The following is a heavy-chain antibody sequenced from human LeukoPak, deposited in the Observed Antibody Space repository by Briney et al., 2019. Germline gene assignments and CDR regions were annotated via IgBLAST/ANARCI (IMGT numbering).Heavy chain of an antibody. CDR2: ISGTGSST. D-gene: IGHD3-22*01. CDR3: TKDRDHSGYQSEGFDY. Sequence: GGSLRLSCAASGFSFSTYAMSWARQAPGKGLEWVSDISGTGSSTYYADSVKGRFTISRDNSKNTLHLQMNSLRAEDTAVYYCTKDRDHSGYQSEGFDYWGQGTLVTVSS. V-gene: IGHV3-23*01. J-gene: IGHJ4*02. CDR1: GFSFSTYA.